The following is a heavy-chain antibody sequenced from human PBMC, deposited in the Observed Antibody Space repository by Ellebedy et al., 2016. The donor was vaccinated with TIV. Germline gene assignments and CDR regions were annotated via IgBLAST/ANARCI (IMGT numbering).Heavy chain of an antibody. V-gene: IGHV3-23*01. Sequence: GESLKISCAASGFTFSSYWMNWVRQAPGKGLEWVAGISVSGPRSYYADSVKGRFTISRDNSNNMVYLQMNSLRVEDTSLYYCAKSSATVGPLQHWGQGTLVIVSS. CDR3: AKSSATVGPLQH. D-gene: IGHD4-23*01. CDR1: GFTFSSYW. CDR2: ISVSGPRS. J-gene: IGHJ1*01.